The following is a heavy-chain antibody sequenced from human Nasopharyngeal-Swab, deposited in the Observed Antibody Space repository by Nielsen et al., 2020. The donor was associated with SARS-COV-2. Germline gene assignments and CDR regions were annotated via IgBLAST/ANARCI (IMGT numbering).Heavy chain of an antibody. Sequence: GGSLRLSCAASGFTFSSYGMHWVRQAPGKGLEWVAVISYDGSNKYYADSVKGRFAISRDNSKNTLYLQMNSLRAEDTAVYYCAKDYSYYDSSGYPITFDDWGQGTLVTVSS. CDR2: ISYDGSNK. V-gene: IGHV3-30*18. J-gene: IGHJ4*02. D-gene: IGHD3-22*01. CDR3: AKDYSYYDSSGYPITFDD. CDR1: GFTFSSYG.